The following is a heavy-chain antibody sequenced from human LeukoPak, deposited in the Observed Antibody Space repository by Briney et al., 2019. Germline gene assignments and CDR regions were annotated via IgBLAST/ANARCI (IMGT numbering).Heavy chain of an antibody. J-gene: IGHJ4*02. CDR3: ARVRAFLSGSYSPSYFDY. D-gene: IGHD1-26*01. V-gene: IGHV4-34*01. CDR1: GGSFSGYY. Sequence: PSETLSLTCAVYGGSFSGYYWSWIRQPPGKGLEWIGEINHSGSTNYNPSLKSRVTISVDTSKNQFSLKLSSVTAADTAVYYCARVRAFLSGSYSPSYFDYWGQGTLVTVSS. CDR2: INHSGST.